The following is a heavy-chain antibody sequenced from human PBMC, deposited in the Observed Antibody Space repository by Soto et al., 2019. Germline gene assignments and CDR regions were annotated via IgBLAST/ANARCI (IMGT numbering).Heavy chain of an antibody. Sequence: QVKLQESGPGLVKPSGTLSLTFAVSGGSISSSNWWSWVRQPPGKGLEWIGEIYHSGITNYNPSLRSRVTISVDKSKNQVSVMLSSVTAADTAVYDCARVSSSGWCDYWGQGTMVTVSS. CDR3: ARVSSSGWCDY. CDR1: GGSISSSNW. D-gene: IGHD6-19*01. J-gene: IGHJ4*02. V-gene: IGHV4-4*02. CDR2: IYHSGIT.